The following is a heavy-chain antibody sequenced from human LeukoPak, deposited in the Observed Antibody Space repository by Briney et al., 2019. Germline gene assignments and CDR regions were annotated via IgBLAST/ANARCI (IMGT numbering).Heavy chain of an antibody. Sequence: PGGSLRLSCAASGFTFSSYAMHWVRQAPGKGLEWVAAISYDGSNKYYADSVKGRFTISRDNSKNTLYLQMNSLRAEDTAVYYCAREYRAGKKEPHNRSRHRYYDPLDYWGQGTLVTVSS. CDR1: GFTFSSYA. CDR2: ISYDGSNK. J-gene: IGHJ4*02. CDR3: AREYRAGKKEPHNRSRHRYYDPLDY. D-gene: IGHD3-22*01. V-gene: IGHV3-30-3*01.